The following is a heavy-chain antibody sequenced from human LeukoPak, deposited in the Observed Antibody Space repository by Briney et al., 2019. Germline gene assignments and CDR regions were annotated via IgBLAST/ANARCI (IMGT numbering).Heavy chain of an antibody. D-gene: IGHD6-13*01. V-gene: IGHV3-23*01. CDR3: VKILSSAGIDY. CDR2: ISGSGGIT. J-gene: IGHJ4*02. CDR1: GFTFSSYG. Sequence: GGSLRLSCAASGFTFSSYGMHWVRQAPGKGLEWVSGISGSGGITYYADSVKGRFTISRDNSKNTLYLQMNSLRAEDTAVYYCVKILSSAGIDYWGQGTLVTVSS.